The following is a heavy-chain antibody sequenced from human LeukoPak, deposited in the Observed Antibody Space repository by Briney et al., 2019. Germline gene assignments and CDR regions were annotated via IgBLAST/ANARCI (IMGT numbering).Heavy chain of an antibody. D-gene: IGHD5-12*01. CDR2: ISGGGDST. V-gene: IGHV3-23*01. CDR3: AKVGGYDFDY. Sequence: GGSLRLSCAASGFTFSSYALTWVRQAPGKGLEWVSAISGGGDSTYYADSVKGRFTISRDNSKNTLYLQMNSLRAEDTAVYYCAKVGGYDFDYWGQGTLVTVSS. J-gene: IGHJ4*02. CDR1: GFTFSSYA.